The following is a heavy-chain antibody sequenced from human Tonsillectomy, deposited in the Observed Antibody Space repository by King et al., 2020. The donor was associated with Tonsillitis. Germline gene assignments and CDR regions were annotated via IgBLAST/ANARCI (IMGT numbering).Heavy chain of an antibody. CDR3: GGGDFWRGEGHDY. J-gene: IGHJ4*02. D-gene: IGHD3-3*01. CDR1: GFTVSSNY. CDR2: IYSGGST. Sequence: VQLVESGGGLVQPGGSLRLSCAASGFTVSSNYMSWVRQAPGKGLEWVSVIYSGGSTYYADSVKGRFTISRHKSKNTLYLQMNSLIAEGTAVYYCGGGDFWRGEGHDYWGQGTLVTVSS. V-gene: IGHV3-53*04.